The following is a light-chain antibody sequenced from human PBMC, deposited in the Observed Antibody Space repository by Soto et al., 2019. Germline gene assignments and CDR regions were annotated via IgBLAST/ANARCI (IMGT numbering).Light chain of an antibody. CDR1: QTVGASQ. J-gene: IGKJ2*01. Sequence: ETVLTQSPGTLSLSPGEGATLSCRASQTVGASQLAWYQQKPCQSPRLLIYGVSIMATGIPHRFGGSGSGTDVTRTISRPEPEDFAVYYCHQYSNPPHTFGQGTKLEIK. CDR3: HQYSNPPHT. CDR2: GVS. V-gene: IGKV3-20*01.